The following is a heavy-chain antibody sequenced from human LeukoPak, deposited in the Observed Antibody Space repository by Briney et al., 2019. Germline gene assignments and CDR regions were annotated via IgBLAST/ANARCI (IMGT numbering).Heavy chain of an antibody. V-gene: IGHV4-34*01. CDR3: ASSPVTTSASRRYYFDY. D-gene: IGHD4-17*01. Sequence: SETLSLTCAVYGGSFRGYYWSWIRQPPGKGLEWIGEINHSGSTNYNPSLKSRVTISVDTSKNQFSLKLSSVTAADTAVYYCASSPVTTSASRRYYFDYWGQGTLVTVSS. CDR2: INHSGST. CDR1: GGSFRGYY. J-gene: IGHJ4*02.